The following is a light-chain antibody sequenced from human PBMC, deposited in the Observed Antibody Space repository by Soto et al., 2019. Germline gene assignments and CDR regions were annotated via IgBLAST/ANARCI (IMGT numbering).Light chain of an antibody. CDR1: QSVSSY. CDR2: DAS. V-gene: IGKV3-11*01. J-gene: IGKJ5*01. CDR3: QQGGT. Sequence: ENVLTQSPATLSLSPGERATLSCRSSQSVSSYLAWYQQKPGQAPRLLIYDASNRATGIPARFSGSGSGTDFTLTISSLEPKDFAVYYCQQGGTFGQGTRLEIK.